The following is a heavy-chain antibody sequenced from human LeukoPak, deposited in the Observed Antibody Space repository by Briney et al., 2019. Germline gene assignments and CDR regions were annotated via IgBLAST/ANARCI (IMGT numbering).Heavy chain of an antibody. CDR3: ARGQSSVVTDIPYYFDY. CDR2: INHSGST. D-gene: IGHD2-21*02. CDR1: GDSISSSSYY. J-gene: IGHJ4*02. V-gene: IGHV4-39*07. Sequence: SETLSLTCTVSGDSISSSSYYWGWIRQPPGKGLEWIGEINHSGSTNYNPSLKSRVTTSVDTSKKQFSLKLSSVTAADTAVYYCARGQSSVVTDIPYYFDYWGRGTVVTVSS.